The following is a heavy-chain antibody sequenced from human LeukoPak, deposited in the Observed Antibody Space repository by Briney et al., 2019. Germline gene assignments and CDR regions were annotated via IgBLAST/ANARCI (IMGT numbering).Heavy chain of an antibody. V-gene: IGHV4-30-4*01. Sequence: SETLSLTCTVSGGSISSGDYYWSWIRQPPGKGLEWIGYISYSGNTYYNPSLKSRVTISVDTSKNQFSLKLTSVTAADTAVYYCARVTYDSSGFPFDYWGQGTLVTVSS. CDR3: ARVTYDSSGFPFDY. D-gene: IGHD3-22*01. CDR1: GGSISSGDYY. CDR2: ISYSGNT. J-gene: IGHJ4*02.